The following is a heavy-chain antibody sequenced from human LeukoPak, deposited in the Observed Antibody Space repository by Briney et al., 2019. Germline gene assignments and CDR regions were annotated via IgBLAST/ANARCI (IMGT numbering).Heavy chain of an antibody. V-gene: IGHV3-21*01. D-gene: IGHD4-17*01. CDR2: ISSSGGYI. Sequence: GGSLRLSCAASGFTFSSYSMNWVHQAPGKGLEWVATISSSGGYIYYADSVKGRFTISRDTAQNSLFLQLNSLRVEDTAVYNCARLRDTVTSASDFWGQGTLVTVSS. J-gene: IGHJ4*02. CDR1: GFTFSSYS. CDR3: ARLRDTVTSASDF.